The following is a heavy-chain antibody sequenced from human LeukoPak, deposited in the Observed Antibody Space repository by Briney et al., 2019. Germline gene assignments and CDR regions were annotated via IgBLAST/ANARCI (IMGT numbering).Heavy chain of an antibody. CDR3: ARDIDPQLLWFGEPTPLYYYGMDV. CDR1: GFTFSSYA. V-gene: IGHV3-23*01. Sequence: GGSLRLSCAASGFTFSSYAMSWVRQAPGKGLEWVSAISGSGGSTYYADSVKGRFTISRDNSKNTLYLQMNSLRAEDTAVYYCARDIDPQLLWFGEPTPLYYYGMDVWGQGTTVTVSS. CDR2: ISGSGGST. D-gene: IGHD3-10*01. J-gene: IGHJ6*02.